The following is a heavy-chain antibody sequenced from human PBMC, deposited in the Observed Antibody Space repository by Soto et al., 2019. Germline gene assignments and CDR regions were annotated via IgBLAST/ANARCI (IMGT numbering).Heavy chain of an antibody. J-gene: IGHJ6*02. CDR1: GFTFRSYG. CDR2: IWFDGSKK. CDR3: ARGRLVPYGYGMDV. V-gene: IGHV3-33*01. Sequence: QMQLVESGGGVVQPGRSLRLSCAASGFTFRSYGIHWVRQAPGKGLEWVALIWFDGSKKYYVDSVKGRFAVSRDNSKNTLYLEKNSLRVEDTAVYYCARGRLVPYGYGMDVWGQGTTVTVSS. D-gene: IGHD2-2*01.